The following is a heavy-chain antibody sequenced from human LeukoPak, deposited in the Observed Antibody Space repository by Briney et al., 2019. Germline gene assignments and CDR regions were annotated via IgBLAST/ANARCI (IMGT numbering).Heavy chain of an antibody. V-gene: IGHV3-30-3*01. D-gene: IGHD3-22*01. Sequence: GGSLRLSCAASGFTFSSYAMSWVRQAPGKGLEWVAVISYDGSNKYYADSVKGRFTISRDNSKNTLYLQMNSLRAEDTAVYYCARDRTTYKDYYDSSGYFLWGQGTLVTVSS. CDR2: ISYDGSNK. J-gene: IGHJ4*02. CDR1: GFTFSSYA. CDR3: ARDRTTYKDYYDSSGYFL.